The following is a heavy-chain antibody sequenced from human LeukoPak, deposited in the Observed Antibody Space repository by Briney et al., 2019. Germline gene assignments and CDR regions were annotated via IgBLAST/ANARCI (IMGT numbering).Heavy chain of an antibody. J-gene: IGHJ4*02. D-gene: IGHD6-19*01. V-gene: IGHV4-59*01. CDR1: GGSISSYY. Sequence: SETLPLTCTVSGGSISSYYWSWIRQPPGKGLEWIGYIYYSGSANYNPSLQSRVTISVETSKNQFSLKLTSVTAADTAVYYCARPHTAVAGYYFDYWGQGSLVTVSS. CDR2: IYYSGSA. CDR3: ARPHTAVAGYYFDY.